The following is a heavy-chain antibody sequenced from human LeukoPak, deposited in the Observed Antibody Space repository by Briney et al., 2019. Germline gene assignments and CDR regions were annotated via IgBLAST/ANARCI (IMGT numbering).Heavy chain of an antibody. J-gene: IGHJ4*02. V-gene: IGHV4-34*01. D-gene: IGHD5-24*01. Sequence: SETLSLTCAVYGGSFSGYYWSWIRQPPGKGLEWFGEINHSGSTNYNPSLKSRVTISVDTSKNQFSLKLSSVTAADTAVYYCAKDYVSGDGYWDFDYWGQGTLVTVSS. CDR2: INHSGST. CDR1: GGSFSGYY. CDR3: AKDYVSGDGYWDFDY.